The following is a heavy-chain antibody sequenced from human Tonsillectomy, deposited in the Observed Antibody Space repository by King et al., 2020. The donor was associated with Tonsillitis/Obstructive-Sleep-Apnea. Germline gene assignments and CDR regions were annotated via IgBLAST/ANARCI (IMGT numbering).Heavy chain of an antibody. CDR2: IYHSGGT. D-gene: IGHD2-2*01. V-gene: IGHV4-4*02. CDR3: ARADSSTSPFYYYYIDV. CDR1: RASISSGYW. J-gene: IGHJ6*03. Sequence: QLQESGPGLVKPSGTLSLTCAVSRASISSGYWWSWGRQHPGKGLEWIVEIYHSGGTNYSPPLRSRVTISVDKSKNQFSLKWNSVTAADTAVYYGARADSSTSPFYYYYIDVWGKGTTVTVSS.